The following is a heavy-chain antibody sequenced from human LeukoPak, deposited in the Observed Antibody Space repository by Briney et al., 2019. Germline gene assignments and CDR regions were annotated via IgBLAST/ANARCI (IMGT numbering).Heavy chain of an antibody. D-gene: IGHD2-15*01. CDR1: PVTSSGHW. Sequence: PGGSLRLSCAASPVTSSGHWMSWVRQAPGKGLEWVANIKEDGSEKYYVDSVKGRFTISRDNAKNSLYLQINSLRVEDTAVYYCARDKSPTLGYCSGGSCYWDYWGQGTLVTVSS. J-gene: IGHJ4*02. CDR3: ARDKSPTLGYCSGGSCYWDY. V-gene: IGHV3-7*01. CDR2: IKEDGSEK.